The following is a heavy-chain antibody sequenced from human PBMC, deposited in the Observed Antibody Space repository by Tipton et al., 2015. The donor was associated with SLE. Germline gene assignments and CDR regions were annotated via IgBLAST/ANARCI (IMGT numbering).Heavy chain of an antibody. Sequence: TLSLTCTVSGGSISSYYWSWIRQPPGRGLEWIGYIYDSGGSNYSPSLKSRVTMSIDTSKNQLSLKLNSVTAADTAVYYCARDPGGSYLDNWGQGTLVTVSS. CDR3: ARDPGGSYLDN. CDR2: IYDSGGS. D-gene: IGHD1-26*01. V-gene: IGHV4-59*01. CDR1: GGSISSYY. J-gene: IGHJ4*02.